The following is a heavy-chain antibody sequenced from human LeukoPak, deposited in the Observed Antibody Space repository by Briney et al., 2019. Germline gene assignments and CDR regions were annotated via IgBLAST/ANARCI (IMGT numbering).Heavy chain of an antibody. D-gene: IGHD1-26*01. Sequence: PGGSLRLSCAASGFTFSSYSMSWVRQAPGKGLEWVSAISGSGGSTYYADSVKGRFTISRDNSKNTLYLQMNSLRAEDTAVYYCAKGGKWDVTPFDYWGQGTLVTVSS. CDR2: ISGSGGST. J-gene: IGHJ4*02. V-gene: IGHV3-23*01. CDR1: GFTFSSYS. CDR3: AKGGKWDVTPFDY.